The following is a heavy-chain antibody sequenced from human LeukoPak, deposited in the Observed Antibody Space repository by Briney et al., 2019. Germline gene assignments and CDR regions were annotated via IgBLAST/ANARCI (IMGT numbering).Heavy chain of an antibody. CDR2: IYYSGNT. Sequence: SETLSLTCTVSGGSISSYYWSWIRQPPGKGLEWIGYIYYSGNTKYNPSLKSRVTMSVDTSKNQFSLKLSSVTAADTAVYYCARVVVAATNWFDPWGQGTLVTVSS. V-gene: IGHV4-59*12. J-gene: IGHJ5*02. CDR1: GGSISSYY. CDR3: ARVVVAATNWFDP. D-gene: IGHD2-15*01.